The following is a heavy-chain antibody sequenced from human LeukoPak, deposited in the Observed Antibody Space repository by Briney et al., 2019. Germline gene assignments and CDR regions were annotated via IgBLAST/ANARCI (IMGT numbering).Heavy chain of an antibody. V-gene: IGHV3-48*03. CDR2: IASNGSI. CDR1: GLIVSSCE. D-gene: IGHD3-10*02. Sequence: GGSLRLSCAVSGLIVSSCEMNWVRQAPGKGLQWISFIASNGSIEYADSVKGRFTISRDNAKNSLYLQMNSLRAEDTAVYYCAEHGITMIGGVWGKGTTVTISS. CDR3: AEHGITMIGGV. J-gene: IGHJ6*04.